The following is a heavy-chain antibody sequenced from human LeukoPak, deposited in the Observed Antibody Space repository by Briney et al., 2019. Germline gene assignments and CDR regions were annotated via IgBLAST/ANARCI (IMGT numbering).Heavy chain of an antibody. V-gene: IGHV3-53*01. CDR1: GFTVSSNY. CDR2: ICSGGST. J-gene: IGHJ4*02. D-gene: IGHD5-18*01. Sequence: GGSLRLSCAASGFTVSSNYMSWVRQAPGKGLEWVSVICSGGSTYYADSVKGRFTISRDNSKNTLYLQMNSLRAEDTAVYYCARTLFTPMAVTFDYWGQGTLVTVSS. CDR3: ARTLFTPMAVTFDY.